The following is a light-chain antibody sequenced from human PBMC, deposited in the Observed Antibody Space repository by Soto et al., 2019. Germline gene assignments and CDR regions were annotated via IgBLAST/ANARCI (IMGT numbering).Light chain of an antibody. CDR3: HQYNNWPPLT. CDR1: QSVSSN. Sequence: EIVMTQSPATLSVSPGERATLSCRASQSVSSNLAWYQQKPGQAPRLLIYGASTRATGIPARFSGSGSGTEFTHTISSLQSEDFGVYYCHQYNNWPPLTFGQGTKVEIK. J-gene: IGKJ1*01. CDR2: GAS. V-gene: IGKV3D-15*01.